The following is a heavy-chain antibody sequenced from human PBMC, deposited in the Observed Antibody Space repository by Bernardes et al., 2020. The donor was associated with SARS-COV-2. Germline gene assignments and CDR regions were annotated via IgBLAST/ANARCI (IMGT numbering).Heavy chain of an antibody. J-gene: IGHJ5*02. CDR2: INAGNGNT. Sequence: VKVSCKASGYTFTTYAMHWVRQAPGQRPEWMGWINAGNGNTKYSEKFQGRVTITRDTSASTTYMELSSLRSEDTAVYYCARDDLVGGVAATYWFDPWGQGTLVTVSS. D-gene: IGHD1-26*01. CDR1: GYTFTTYA. CDR3: ARDDLVGGVAATYWFDP. V-gene: IGHV1-3*01.